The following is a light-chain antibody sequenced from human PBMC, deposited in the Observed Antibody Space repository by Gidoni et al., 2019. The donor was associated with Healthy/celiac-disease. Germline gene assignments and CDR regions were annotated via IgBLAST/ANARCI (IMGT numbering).Light chain of an antibody. CDR2: NNN. CDR1: SSSIGGNP. J-gene: IGLJ3*02. V-gene: IGLV1-44*01. Sequence: QSVLTQPPSASGTPGQRVHISCSGSSSSIGGNPVNWYQQLPGTAPKLLIYNNNQRPSGVPDRSSGSKSGTSASLAISGLQSEDEADYYCATWDDSLNGWVFGGGTKLTVL. CDR3: ATWDDSLNGWV.